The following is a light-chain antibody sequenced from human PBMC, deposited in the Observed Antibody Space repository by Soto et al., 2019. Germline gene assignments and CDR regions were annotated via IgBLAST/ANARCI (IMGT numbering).Light chain of an antibody. CDR1: MRDVGAYNL. CDR3: NAYTARSTLV. Sequence: QSALTQPASVSGSAGQSITISCSGTMRDVGAYNLVSWYQQHPGTAPKLIIYEVRNRPSGISSRFSGSRSGNTASLTISGLEYEDEGDYYCNAYTARSTLVFGGGTKLTVL. V-gene: IGLV2-14*01. CDR2: EVR. J-gene: IGLJ3*02.